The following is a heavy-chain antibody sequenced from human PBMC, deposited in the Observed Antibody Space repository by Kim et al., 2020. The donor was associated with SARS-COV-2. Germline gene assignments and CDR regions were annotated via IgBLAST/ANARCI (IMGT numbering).Heavy chain of an antibody. CDR2: IYSAGNT. CDR1: GFTVSSNF. J-gene: IGHJ4*02. Sequence: GGSLRLSCAASGFTVSSNFMSWVRQAPGKGLDWVSIIYSAGNTYYADSVKGRFTISRDNSKNTLVLQMNSLRAEDTAVYYCVRNGQYNYGKYYFDYWGQGTLVTVSS. V-gene: IGHV3-66*01. CDR3: VRNGQYNYGKYYFDY. D-gene: IGHD5-18*01.